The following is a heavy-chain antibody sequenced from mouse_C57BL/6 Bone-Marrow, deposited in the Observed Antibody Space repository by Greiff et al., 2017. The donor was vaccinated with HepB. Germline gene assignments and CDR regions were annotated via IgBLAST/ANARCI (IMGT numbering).Heavy chain of an antibody. CDR2: ISSGSSTI. D-gene: IGHD1-1*01. CDR1: GFTFSDYG. Sequence: EVKLVESGGGLVKPGGSLKLSCAASGFTFSDYGMHWVRQAPEKGLEWVAYISSGSSTIYYADTVKGRFTISRDNAKNTLFLQMTSLRSEDTAMYYCARAYYYGSSRFAYWGQGTLVTVSA. V-gene: IGHV5-17*01. CDR3: ARAYYYGSSRFAY. J-gene: IGHJ3*01.